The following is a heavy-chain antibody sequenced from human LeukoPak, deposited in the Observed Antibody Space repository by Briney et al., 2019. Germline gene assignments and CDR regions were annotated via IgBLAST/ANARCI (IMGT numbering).Heavy chain of an antibody. V-gene: IGHV3-23*01. CDR3: APSGSGSYFDNWFDP. CDR1: GFTFSSYA. CDR2: ISGSGGST. D-gene: IGHD3-10*01. J-gene: IGHJ5*02. Sequence: GGSLRLXCAASGFTFSSYATSWVRQAPGKELEWVSAISGSGGSTYYADSVKGRFTISRDNSKNTLYLQMNSLRAEDTAVYYCAPSGSGSYFDNWFDPWGQGTLVTVSS.